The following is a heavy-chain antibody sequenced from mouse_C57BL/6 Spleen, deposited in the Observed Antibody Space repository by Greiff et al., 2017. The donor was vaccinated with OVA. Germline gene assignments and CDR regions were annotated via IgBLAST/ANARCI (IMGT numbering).Heavy chain of an antibody. V-gene: IGHV1-64*01. D-gene: IGHD1-1*01. J-gene: IGHJ2*01. CDR1: GYTFTSYW. CDR3: ARSGYYGSSSYYFDY. CDR2: IHPNSGST. Sequence: QVQLKQPGAELVKPGASVKLSCKASGYTFTSYWMHWVKQRPGQGLEWIGMIHPNSGSTNYNEKFKSKATLTVDKSSSTAYMQLSSLTSEDSAVYYCARSGYYGSSSYYFDYWGQGTTLTVSS.